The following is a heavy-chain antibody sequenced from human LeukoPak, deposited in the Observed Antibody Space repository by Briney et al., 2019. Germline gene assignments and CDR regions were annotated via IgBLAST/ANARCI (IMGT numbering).Heavy chain of an antibody. CDR3: ARSITIFGVVMLY. CDR2: INPNSGGT. V-gene: IGHV1-2*06. Sequence: ASVNVSCKASGYTFTGYYMHWVRQAPGQGLEWMGRINPNSGGTNYAQKFQGRVTMTRDTSISTAYMELSRLRSDDTAVYYCARSITIFGVVMLYWGQGTLVTVSS. D-gene: IGHD3-3*01. J-gene: IGHJ4*02. CDR1: GYTFTGYY.